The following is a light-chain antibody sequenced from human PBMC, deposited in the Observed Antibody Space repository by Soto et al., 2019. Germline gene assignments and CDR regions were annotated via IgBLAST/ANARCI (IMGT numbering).Light chain of an antibody. J-gene: IGLJ2*01. Sequence: QSVLTQPPSASGSPGQSVTISCTGTSSDVGGYTYVSWYQQHPGKAPKLMIYEVTKRPSGVPDRFSGSKSGNTASLIVSGLQAEDEADYYCSSYAGSNNHVVFGGGTKVTVL. CDR3: SSYAGSNNHVV. CDR1: SSDVGGYTY. CDR2: EVT. V-gene: IGLV2-8*01.